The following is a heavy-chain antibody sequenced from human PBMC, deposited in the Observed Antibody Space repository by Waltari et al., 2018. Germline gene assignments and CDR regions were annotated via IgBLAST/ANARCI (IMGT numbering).Heavy chain of an antibody. CDR1: GFTFSSYA. CDR2: ISGSGGST. J-gene: IGHJ4*02. D-gene: IGHD4-17*01. V-gene: IGHV3-23*01. Sequence: EVQLLESGGGLVQPGGSLRLSCAASGFTFSSYALSWVRQAPGKGLELVSAISGSGGSTYYADSVKGRFTISRDNSKNTLYLQMNSLRAEDTAVYYCARDYGGNSGGYWGQGTLVTVSS. CDR3: ARDYGGNSGGY.